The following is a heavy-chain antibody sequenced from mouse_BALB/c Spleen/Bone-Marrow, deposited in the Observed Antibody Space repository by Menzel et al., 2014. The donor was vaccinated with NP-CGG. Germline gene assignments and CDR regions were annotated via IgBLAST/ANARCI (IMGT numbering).Heavy chain of an antibody. V-gene: IGHV4-1*02. CDR1: GFDFGSYW. D-gene: IGHD1-1*01. CDR3: ARQGYYGRSDY. J-gene: IGHJ2*01. CDR2: INPDSSTI. Sequence: DVMLVESGGGLVQPGGSLKLSCAASGFDFGSYWMSWVRQAPGKGLEWLGEINPDSSTINYTPSLKGKFIISRDNAKNTLYLQMCKVRSEDTALYYCARQGYYGRSDYWGQGTTLTVSS.